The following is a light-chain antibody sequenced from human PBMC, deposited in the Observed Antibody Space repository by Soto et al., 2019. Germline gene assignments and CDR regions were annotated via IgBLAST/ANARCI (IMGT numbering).Light chain of an antibody. V-gene: IGKV3-15*01. Sequence: MVMAQSPATLSVSPGERATLSCRASQSLSSNLAWYQQKPGQAPRLLMSGASSRASGIPARFSGSGSGTEFTLTISSLQSEDFAVYYCQQCNDWPPTFGQGTKVEIK. J-gene: IGKJ1*01. CDR3: QQCNDWPPT. CDR1: QSLSSN. CDR2: GAS.